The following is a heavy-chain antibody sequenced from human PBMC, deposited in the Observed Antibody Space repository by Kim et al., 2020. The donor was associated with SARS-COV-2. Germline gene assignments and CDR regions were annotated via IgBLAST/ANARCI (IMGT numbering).Heavy chain of an antibody. V-gene: IGHV3-48*02. J-gene: IGHJ6*02. CDR3: ARDRIGVVVNSYYYYGMDV. D-gene: IGHD3-22*01. CDR2: ISSSSSTI. Sequence: GGSLRLSCAASGFTFSSYSMNWVRQAPGKGLEWVSYISSSSSTIYYADSVKGRFTISRDNAKNALYLQLNSLRDEDTAMYYCARDRIGVVVNSYYYYGMDVWGRGTKVTVTS. CDR1: GFTFSSYS.